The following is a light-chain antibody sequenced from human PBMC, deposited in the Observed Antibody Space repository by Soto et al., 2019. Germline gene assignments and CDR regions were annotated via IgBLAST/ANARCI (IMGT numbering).Light chain of an antibody. CDR2: DAS. V-gene: IGKV1-5*01. Sequence: DIQMTQSPSTLSASVGDRGTITCRASQSISSWLAWYQQKPGKAPKLLIYDASSLESGVPSRFSGSGSGSXXXXTXSSLQPDEFATYYCQQYNSYQTFGQGTKVEIK. CDR1: QSISSW. J-gene: IGKJ1*01. CDR3: QQYNSYQT.